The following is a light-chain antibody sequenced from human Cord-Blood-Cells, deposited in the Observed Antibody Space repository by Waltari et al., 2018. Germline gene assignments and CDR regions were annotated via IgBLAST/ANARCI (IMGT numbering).Light chain of an antibody. J-gene: IGLJ2*01. CDR1: SSDVGGYNY. V-gene: IGLV2-14*01. CDR3: SSYTSSSTVV. CDR2: EVS. Sequence: QSALTQPAPVSGSPGQSSTISCPGTSSDVGGYNYVSLYQQHPGKAPNLMIYEVSNRPSGVSNRFSGSKSGNTASLTISGLQAEDEADYYCSSYTSSSTVVFGGGTKLTVL.